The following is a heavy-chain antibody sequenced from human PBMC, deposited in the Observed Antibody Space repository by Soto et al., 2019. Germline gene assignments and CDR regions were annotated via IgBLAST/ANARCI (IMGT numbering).Heavy chain of an antibody. D-gene: IGHD6-6*01. V-gene: IGHV3-23*01. CDR1: GFIFSDHG. Sequence: GGSLRLSCTASGFIFSDHGMHWVRQVPGKGLEWVASISGSVGSTFYADSVKGRFTISRDNYLNTLDLQLNSLRAEDTAVYYCAKDRTIASRNFDSWRQGALVTVS. CDR2: ISGSVGST. CDR3: AKDRTIASRNFDS. J-gene: IGHJ4*02.